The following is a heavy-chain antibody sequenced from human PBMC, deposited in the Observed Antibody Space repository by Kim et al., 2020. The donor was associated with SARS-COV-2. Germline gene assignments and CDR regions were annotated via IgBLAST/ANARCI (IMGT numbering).Heavy chain of an antibody. V-gene: IGHV3-11*06. CDR2: SGYP. Sequence: SGYPSYAESLRGRFTISRDNAQKSLYLQMNSLRAEDTAIYYCARGRYYFDYWGQGTLVTVSS. D-gene: IGHD1-20*01. CDR3: ARGRYYFDY. J-gene: IGHJ4*02.